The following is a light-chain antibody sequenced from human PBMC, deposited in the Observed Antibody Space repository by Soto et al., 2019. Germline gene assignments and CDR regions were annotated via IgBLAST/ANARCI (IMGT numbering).Light chain of an antibody. Sequence: EIVLTQSPATLSVSPGERATLSCRASQTVRAYLAWYQQKPGQSPRLLIYGVSTRATGVPARFSGSGSETEFTLTINSLQPEDFALYHCQQYNDWPRTFGQGTKLEI. CDR3: QQYNDWPRT. J-gene: IGKJ2*01. CDR1: QTVRAY. CDR2: GVS. V-gene: IGKV3-15*01.